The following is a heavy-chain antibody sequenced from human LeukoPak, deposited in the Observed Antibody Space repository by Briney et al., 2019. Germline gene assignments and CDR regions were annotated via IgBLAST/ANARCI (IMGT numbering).Heavy chain of an antibody. CDR3: ARDFMGTYRVDFFDF. Sequence: GGSLRLSCVGSGFTLSEYWMSWVRRAPGKGLEWVANIKQDGSETYYVDSVRGRFTISRDNAKKSLYLQMNNPRGDDTAIYYCARDFMGTYRVDFFDFSGQGTQVTVSS. D-gene: IGHD5-18*01. CDR2: IKQDGSET. J-gene: IGHJ4*02. CDR1: GFTLSEYW. V-gene: IGHV3-7*01.